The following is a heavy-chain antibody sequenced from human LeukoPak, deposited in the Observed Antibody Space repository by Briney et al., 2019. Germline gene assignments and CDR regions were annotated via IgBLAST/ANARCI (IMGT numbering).Heavy chain of an antibody. D-gene: IGHD3-9*01. CDR2: IYYSGST. Sequence: SETLSLTCTVSGGSISSSSYYWGWIRQPPGKGLEWIGSIYYSGSTYCNPSLKSRVTISVDTSKNQFSLKLSSVTAADTAVYYCATGSARYFDWFVGFDPWGQGTLVTVSS. CDR3: ATGSARYFDWFVGFDP. J-gene: IGHJ5*02. CDR1: GGSISSSSYY. V-gene: IGHV4-39*01.